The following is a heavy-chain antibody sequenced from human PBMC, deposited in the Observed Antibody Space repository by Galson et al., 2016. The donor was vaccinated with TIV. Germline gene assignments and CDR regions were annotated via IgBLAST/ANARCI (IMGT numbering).Heavy chain of an antibody. J-gene: IGHJ2*01. CDR1: GYTFTSYN. D-gene: IGHD2-15*01. CDR2: INPSGGNT. Sequence: SVKVSCKASGYTFTSYNMHWVRQAPGQGPEWMGIINPSGGNTEYAQKFQGRVTMTRDTSTSTVYMELNSLRSEDTAVYYCARDGLYCRGGSCDTDWYFYLWGRGTLVTVSS. V-gene: IGHV1-46*01. CDR3: ARDGLYCRGGSCDTDWYFYL.